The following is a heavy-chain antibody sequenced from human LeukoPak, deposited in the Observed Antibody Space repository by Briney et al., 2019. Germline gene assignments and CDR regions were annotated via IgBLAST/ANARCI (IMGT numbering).Heavy chain of an antibody. CDR3: ALSSGAFDSAGYFDY. Sequence: GESLKISCKGSGYSFTNHWVGWVRQMPGKGLEWMGIIYPNNSGSRYSPSFRGQVTISVDRSITTAYLQWNSLKPSDTAMYYCALSSGAFDSAGYFDYWGQGTLVTVSS. CDR1: GYSFTNHW. CDR2: IYPNNSGS. V-gene: IGHV5-51*01. J-gene: IGHJ4*02. D-gene: IGHD2-15*01.